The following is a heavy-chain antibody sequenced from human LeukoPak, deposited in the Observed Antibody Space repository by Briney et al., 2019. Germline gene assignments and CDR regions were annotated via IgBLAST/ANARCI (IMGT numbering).Heavy chain of an antibody. J-gene: IGHJ6*03. CDR1: GFTLSNAW. CDR2: IKSKTDGGTT. V-gene: IGHV3-15*01. CDR3: TTDPSGSYYYYYYMDV. Sequence: GGSLRLSCAASGFTLSNAWMSWVRQAPGKGLKWVGRIKSKTDGGTTNYAAPVKGRFTISRDDSKNTLYLQMNSLKTEDTAVYYCTTDPSGSYYYYYYMDVWGKGTTVTVSS. D-gene: IGHD2-15*01.